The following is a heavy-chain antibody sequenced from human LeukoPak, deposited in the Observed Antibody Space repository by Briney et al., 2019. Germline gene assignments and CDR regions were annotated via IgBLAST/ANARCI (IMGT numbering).Heavy chain of an antibody. CDR1: GFTFSSYS. Sequence: PGGSLRLSCAASGFTFSSYSMNWVRQAPGKGLEWVSSISSSSSYIYYADSVKGRFTISRDNAKNSLYLQMNSLRAEGTAVYYCARDMGYCSSTSCFDDAFDIWGQGTMVTVSS. V-gene: IGHV3-21*01. CDR2: ISSSSSYI. J-gene: IGHJ3*02. D-gene: IGHD2-2*01. CDR3: ARDMGYCSSTSCFDDAFDI.